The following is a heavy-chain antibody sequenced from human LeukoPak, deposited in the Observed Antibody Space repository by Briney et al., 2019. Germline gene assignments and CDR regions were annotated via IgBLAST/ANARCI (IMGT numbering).Heavy chain of an antibody. CDR1: GFTFSSYA. V-gene: IGHV3-23*01. CDR3: AKGRSSGWVFDAFDT. D-gene: IGHD6-19*01. Sequence: PGGSLRLSCAASGFTFSSYAMSWVRQAPGKGLEWVSAISGSGGSTYYADSVKGRFTISRDNSKNTLYLQMNSLRAEDTAVYYCAKGRSSGWVFDAFDTWGQGTMVTVSS. J-gene: IGHJ3*02. CDR2: ISGSGGST.